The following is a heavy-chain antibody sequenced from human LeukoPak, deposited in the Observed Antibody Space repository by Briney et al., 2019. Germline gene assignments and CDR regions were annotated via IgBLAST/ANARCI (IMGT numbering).Heavy chain of an antibody. Sequence: ASVKVSCKASGYTFTSYGISWVRQAPGQGLEWMGWISAYNGNTNYAQKLQGRVTMTTDTSTSTAYMELRSLRSDDTAVYYCARDYDGDYSGWFDPWGQGTLVTVSS. CDR1: GYTFTSYG. V-gene: IGHV1-18*01. CDR3: ARDYDGDYSGWFDP. D-gene: IGHD4-17*01. CDR2: ISAYNGNT. J-gene: IGHJ5*02.